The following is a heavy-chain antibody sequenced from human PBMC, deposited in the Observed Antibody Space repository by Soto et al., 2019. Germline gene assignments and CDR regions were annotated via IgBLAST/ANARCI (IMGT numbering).Heavy chain of an antibody. CDR3: ARGLNGYLHYFDY. CDR2: INAGNGNT. Sequence: ASVKVSCKASGYTFTSYAMHWVRQAPGQRLEWMGWINAGNGNTKYSQKFQGRVTITRDTSASTVYMELSSLRSEDTAVHYCARGLNGYLHYFDYWGQGTLVTVSS. V-gene: IGHV1-3*01. CDR1: GYTFTSYA. J-gene: IGHJ4*02. D-gene: IGHD5-18*01.